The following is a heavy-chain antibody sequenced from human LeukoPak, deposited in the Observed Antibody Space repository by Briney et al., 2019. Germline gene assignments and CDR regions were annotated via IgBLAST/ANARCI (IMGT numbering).Heavy chain of an antibody. J-gene: IGHJ5*02. D-gene: IGHD3-22*01. CDR1: GFTFSSYA. CDR2: ISGSGGST. V-gene: IGHV3-23*01. Sequence: GSLGLSCAASGFTFSSYALSWVRQAPGKGLEWVSAISGSGGSTYYADSVKGRFTISRDNSKNTLYLQMNSLRAEDTAVYYCAKDGSYYYDSSGYSSWGQGTLVTVSS. CDR3: AKDGSYYYDSSGYSS.